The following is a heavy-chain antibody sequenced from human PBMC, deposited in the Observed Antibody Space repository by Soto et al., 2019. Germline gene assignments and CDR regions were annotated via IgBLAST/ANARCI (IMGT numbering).Heavy chain of an antibody. J-gene: IGHJ4*02. D-gene: IGHD6-19*01. Sequence: EVQLVESGGGLVQPGGSLRLSCAASGFTFSSYWMSWVRQAPGKGLEWVANIKQDGSEKYYVDSVKGRFTISRDNAKNSLYLKMNSLRAEDTAVYYCARVYSSGWYEGDYWGQGTLVTVSS. CDR2: IKQDGSEK. CDR3: ARVYSSGWYEGDY. V-gene: IGHV3-7*01. CDR1: GFTFSSYW.